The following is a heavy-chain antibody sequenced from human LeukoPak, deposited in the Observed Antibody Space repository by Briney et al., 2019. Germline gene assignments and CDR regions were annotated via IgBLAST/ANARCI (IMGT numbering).Heavy chain of an antibody. D-gene: IGHD5-24*01. CDR1: GYSFTTYW. V-gene: IGHV5-51*01. Sequence: GESLKISCKGSGYSFTTYWIGWVRQMPGKGLQWMGIIYPGDSDTRYSPSFQGQVTISAGRSISTAYLQWSSLKASDTAMYYCARLRDAYNFYHYMDVWGKGTTVSVSS. CDR3: ARLRDAYNFYHYMDV. J-gene: IGHJ6*03. CDR2: IYPGDSDT.